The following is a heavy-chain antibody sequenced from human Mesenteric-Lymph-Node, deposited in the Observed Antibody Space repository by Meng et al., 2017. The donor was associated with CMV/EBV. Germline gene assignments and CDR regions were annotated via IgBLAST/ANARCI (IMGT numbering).Heavy chain of an antibody. D-gene: IGHD3-3*01. Sequence: GGSLRLSCAASGFTFDDHGMSWVRQAPGKGLVWVSRINSDGSSTSYADSVKGRFTISRDNAKNTLYLQMNSLRAEDTAVYYCARGGLRFLEWSRYYYYGMDVWGQGTTVTVSS. CDR1: GFTFDDHG. CDR2: INSDGSST. J-gene: IGHJ6*02. CDR3: ARGGLRFLEWSRYYYYGMDV. V-gene: IGHV3-74*01.